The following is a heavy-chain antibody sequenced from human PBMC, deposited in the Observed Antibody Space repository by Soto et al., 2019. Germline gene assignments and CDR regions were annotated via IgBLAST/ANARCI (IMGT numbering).Heavy chain of an antibody. Sequence: PGGSMRVSCTASGLNISSYARSWVRQATGKGLEWVSAISGSGGSTYYADSVKGRFTISRDNSKNTLYLQMNSLRAEDTAVYYCAKERYSSGSYGMDVWGQGTTVTVSS. D-gene: IGHD6-19*01. CDR1: GLNISSYA. CDR2: ISGSGGST. CDR3: AKERYSSGSYGMDV. J-gene: IGHJ6*02. V-gene: IGHV3-23*01.